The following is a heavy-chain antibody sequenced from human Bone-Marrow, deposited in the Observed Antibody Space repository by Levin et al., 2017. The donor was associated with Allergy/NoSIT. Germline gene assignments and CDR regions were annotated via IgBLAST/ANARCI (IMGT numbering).Heavy chain of an antibody. CDR1: GFTFSSYS. D-gene: IGHD2-15*01. Sequence: GGSLRLSCAASGFTFSSYSMNWVRQAPGKGLEWVSSISSTSSYIYYADSVKGRFTISRDNAKNSLYLQMNSLRAEDTAIYYCAREYCSGGSCYSIDYWGQGTLVTVSS. V-gene: IGHV3-21*01. CDR2: ISSTSSYI. CDR3: AREYCSGGSCYSIDY. J-gene: IGHJ4*02.